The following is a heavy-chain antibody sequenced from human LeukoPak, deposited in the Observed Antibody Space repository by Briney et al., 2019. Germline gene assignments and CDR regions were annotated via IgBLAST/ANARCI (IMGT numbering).Heavy chain of an antibody. CDR2: INHSGST. V-gene: IGHV4-34*01. J-gene: IGHJ4*02. CDR3: TRSGTMVVMRPMYY. CDR1: GGSFSGYY. Sequence: PSETLSLTCAVYGGSFSGYYWSWIRQPPGKGLEWIGEINHSGSTYYNPSLKSRVTISVDTSKNQFSLKLSSVTAADTAVYYCTRSGTMVVMRPMYYWGQGTLVTVSS. D-gene: IGHD2-21*01.